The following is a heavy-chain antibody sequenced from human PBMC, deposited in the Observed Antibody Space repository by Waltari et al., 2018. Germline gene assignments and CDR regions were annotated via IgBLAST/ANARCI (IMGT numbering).Heavy chain of an antibody. CDR3: ARHLYSIDYLELGN. V-gene: IGHV3-23*01. CDR2: ISDSGVIT. J-gene: IGHJ4*02. D-gene: IGHD3-22*01. Sequence: EVLLSESGGGLAQTGGSMGLPGDARGFNFISYAMSWVRQAPGKGLEWFSGISDSGVITKYADSVKGRFTVSRDNSKNTVFLQLNSLRAEDTAIYYCARHLYSIDYLELGNWGQGTLVTVSS. CDR1: GFNFISYA.